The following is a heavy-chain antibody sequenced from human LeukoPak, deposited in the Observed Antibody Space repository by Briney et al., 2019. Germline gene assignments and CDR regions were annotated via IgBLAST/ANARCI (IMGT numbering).Heavy chain of an antibody. Sequence: GASLKISCKGSGSSFTSYWIGWVRQMPGKGLEWMGIIYPGDSDTRYSPSFQGQVTISADKSISTAYLQWSSLKASDTAMYYCASPDYYDSSGYSPGVGYWGQGILVTVSS. J-gene: IGHJ4*02. CDR3: ASPDYYDSSGYSPGVGY. CDR2: IYPGDSDT. CDR1: GSSFTSYW. D-gene: IGHD3-22*01. V-gene: IGHV5-51*01.